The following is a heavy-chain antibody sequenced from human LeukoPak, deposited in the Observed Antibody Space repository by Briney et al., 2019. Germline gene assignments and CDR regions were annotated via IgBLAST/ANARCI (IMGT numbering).Heavy chain of an antibody. J-gene: IGHJ4*02. D-gene: IGHD3-10*01. Sequence: GGSLRLTCAASGFTFSSYAMHWVRQAPGKGLEWVAVISYDRSNKYYADYVKGRFTTSRDNSKNTLYLQMNSLRAEDTAVYYCAKIGRRYGSGNPGEIDYWGQGTLVTVSS. CDR2: ISYDRSNK. CDR3: AKIGRRYGSGNPGEIDY. V-gene: IGHV3-30*18. CDR1: GFTFSSYA.